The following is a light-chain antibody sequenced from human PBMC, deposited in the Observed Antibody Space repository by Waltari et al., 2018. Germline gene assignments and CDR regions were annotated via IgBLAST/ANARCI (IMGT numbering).Light chain of an antibody. CDR3: SSYTSSSTWV. V-gene: IGLV2-14*01. CDR1: SSDVGGYNY. CDR2: EVS. Sequence: QSALTQPASVSGSPGQSITISCTGPSSDVGGYNYVSWYQQHPGKAPKLMIYEVSNRPSGVSKRFSGSKSGNTASLTISGLQAEDEADYYCSSYTSSSTWVFGGGTKLTVL. J-gene: IGLJ3*02.